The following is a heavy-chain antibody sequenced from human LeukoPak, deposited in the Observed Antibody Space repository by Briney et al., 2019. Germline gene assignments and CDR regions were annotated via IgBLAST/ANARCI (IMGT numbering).Heavy chain of an antibody. J-gene: IGHJ4*02. CDR1: GFTFSSYA. CDR2: ISGSGGST. V-gene: IGHV3-23*01. D-gene: IGHD2-15*01. CDR3: ARVPLGVVVVAATLDY. Sequence: GGSLRLSCAASGFTFSSYAMSWVRQAPGKGLKWVSTISGSGGSTYHADSVKGRFTISRDNAKNSLYLQMNSLRAEDTAVYYCARVPLGVVVVAATLDYWGQGTLVTVSS.